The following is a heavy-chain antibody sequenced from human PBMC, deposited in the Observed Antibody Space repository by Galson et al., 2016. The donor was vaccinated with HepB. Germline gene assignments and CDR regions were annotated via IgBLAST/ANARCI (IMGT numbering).Heavy chain of an antibody. J-gene: IGHJ4*02. V-gene: IGHV3-48*03. CDR2: VSTSGSATTM. D-gene: IGHD6-13*01. CDR3: ARARIAALGTGAFDM. Sequence: SLRLSCAASGFTFSSYEMNWVRQAPGKGLEWVSYVSTSGSATTMFYADSVKGRFTISRDNAKNSLYLQMNSLRAEDTAMYYCARARIAALGTGAFDMWGQGTLVTVSS. CDR1: GFTFSSYE.